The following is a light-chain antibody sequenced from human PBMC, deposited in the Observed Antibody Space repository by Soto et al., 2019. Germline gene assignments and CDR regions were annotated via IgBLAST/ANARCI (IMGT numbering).Light chain of an antibody. Sequence: QAVVTQPASVSGSPGQSITISCTGTSSDVGSYNLVSWYQQHPGKAPKLMIYEVSKRPSGVSNRFSGSKSGNTASLTISGLQAEDEADYYCCSYAGSSTLADVFGTGTKVTVL. V-gene: IGLV2-23*02. J-gene: IGLJ1*01. CDR2: EVS. CDR3: CSYAGSSTLADV. CDR1: SSDVGSYNL.